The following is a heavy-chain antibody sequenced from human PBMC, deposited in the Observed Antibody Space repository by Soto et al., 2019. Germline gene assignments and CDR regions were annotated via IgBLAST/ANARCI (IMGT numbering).Heavy chain of an antibody. CDR3: AKDLSDSGYAYWYFDL. CDR1: GFTFSSYA. Sequence: EVQLLESGGGLVQPGGSLRLSCAASGFTFSSYAMSWVRQAPGKGLEWVSAISGSGGSTYYADSVKGRFTISGDNSKNTLYLQMNSLRAEDTAVYYCAKDLSDSGYAYWYFDLWGRGTLVTVSS. J-gene: IGHJ2*01. V-gene: IGHV3-23*01. D-gene: IGHD5-12*01. CDR2: ISGSGGST.